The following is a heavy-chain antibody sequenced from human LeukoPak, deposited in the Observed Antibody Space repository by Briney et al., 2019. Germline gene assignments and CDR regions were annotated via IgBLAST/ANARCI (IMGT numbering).Heavy chain of an antibody. Sequence: PGGSLRLSCAASGFTFSNAWMSWVRQAPGKGLEWVGRIKTKTDGGTTDYAAPVKGRFTISRDNSKNTLYLQMNSLRAEDTAVYYCARTRYSSGRYEVDDAFDIWGQGTMVTVSS. D-gene: IGHD6-19*01. V-gene: IGHV3-15*01. CDR3: ARTRYSSGRYEVDDAFDI. CDR2: IKTKTDGGTT. J-gene: IGHJ3*02. CDR1: GFTFSNAW.